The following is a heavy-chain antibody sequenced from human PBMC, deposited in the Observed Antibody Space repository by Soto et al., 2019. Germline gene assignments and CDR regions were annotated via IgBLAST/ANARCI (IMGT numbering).Heavy chain of an antibody. V-gene: IGHV4-59*08. CDR2: IHYSGST. CDR1: GGSISGYY. Sequence: SETLSHTCTVSGGSISGYYWNWIRQPPGKGLEWIGYIHYSGSTNYNPSLKSRVTISVDTSKNQFSLKLSSVTAADTAVYYCASSYGSGSYYTLGLPVYWGQGTLVTVSS. CDR3: ASSYGSGSYYTLGLPVY. J-gene: IGHJ4*02. D-gene: IGHD3-10*01.